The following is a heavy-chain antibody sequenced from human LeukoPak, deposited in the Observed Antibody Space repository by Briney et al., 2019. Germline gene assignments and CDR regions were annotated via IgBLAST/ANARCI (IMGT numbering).Heavy chain of an antibody. CDR1: GFTFSSYW. V-gene: IGHV3-7*01. D-gene: IGHD6-13*01. J-gene: IGHJ4*02. CDR2: IKQDGSEK. Sequence: GLLRLSSAASGFTFSSYWMCCVRPAPAKGLECVANIKQDGSEKYYVDSVKGRFTISRDNAKNSLYLQMNSLRAEDTAVYYCARDRTSASIAAAGSLDYWGQGTLVTVSS. CDR3: ARDRTSASIAAAGSLDY.